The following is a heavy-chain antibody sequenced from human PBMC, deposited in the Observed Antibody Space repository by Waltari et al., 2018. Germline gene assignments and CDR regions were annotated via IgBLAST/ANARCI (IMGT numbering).Heavy chain of an antibody. CDR3: ARDPGYGSQGAP. D-gene: IGHD3-10*01. CDR1: GFTFSSYG. Sequence: QVQLVESGGGVVQPGRSLRLSCAASGFTFSSYGMHWVRQAPGKGLEWVAVIWYDGSNKYYADSVKGRFTISRDNSKNTLYLQMNSLRAEDTAVYYCARDPGYGSQGAPWGQGTLVTVSS. J-gene: IGHJ5*02. V-gene: IGHV3-33*01. CDR2: IWYDGSNK.